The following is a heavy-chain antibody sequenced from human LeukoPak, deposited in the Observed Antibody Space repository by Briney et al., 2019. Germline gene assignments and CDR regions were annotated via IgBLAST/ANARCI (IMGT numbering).Heavy chain of an antibody. CDR1: GYTFTGYY. Sequence: ASVKVSCKASGYTFTGYYMHWVRQAPGQGLEWMGWINPNSGGTNYAQKFQGRVTMTRDTSISTAYMELGRLRSDDTAVYYCARESCSGGSCYGFIDYWGQGTLVTVSS. D-gene: IGHD2-15*01. CDR3: ARESCSGGSCYGFIDY. J-gene: IGHJ4*02. V-gene: IGHV1-2*02. CDR2: INPNSGGT.